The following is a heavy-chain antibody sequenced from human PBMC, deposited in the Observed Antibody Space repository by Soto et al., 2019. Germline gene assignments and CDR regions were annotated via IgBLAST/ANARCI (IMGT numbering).Heavy chain of an antibody. CDR1: GFTFSDYY. V-gene: IGHV3-11*06. CDR3: ARDIYQNYYDSSGYYYGRDAFDI. Sequence: GGSLRLSCAASGFTFSDYYMSWIRQAPGKGLEWVSYISSSSSYTNYADSVKGRFTISRDNAKNSLYLQMNSLRAEDTAVYYCARDIYQNYYDSSGYYYGRDAFDIWGQGTMVTVSS. CDR2: ISSSSSYT. J-gene: IGHJ3*02. D-gene: IGHD3-22*01.